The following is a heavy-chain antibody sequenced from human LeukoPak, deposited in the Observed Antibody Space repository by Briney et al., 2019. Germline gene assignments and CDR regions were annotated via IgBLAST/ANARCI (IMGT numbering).Heavy chain of an antibody. J-gene: IGHJ6*02. CDR3: ARGLVGTFFYYGMDV. CDR1: GGSFSGYY. D-gene: IGHD2/OR15-2a*01. CDR2: INHSGST. V-gene: IGHV4-34*01. Sequence: KSSETLSLTCAVYGGSFSGYYWSWIRQPPGKGLEWIGEINHSGSTNYNPSLKSRVTISVDTSKNLFSLKLSSVTAADTAVYYCARGLVGTFFYYGMDVWGQGTTVTVSS.